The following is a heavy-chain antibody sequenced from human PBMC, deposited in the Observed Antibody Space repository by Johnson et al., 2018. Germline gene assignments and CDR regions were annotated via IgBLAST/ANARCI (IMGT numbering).Heavy chain of an antibody. CDR1: GFTFSSYT. D-gene: IGHD6-19*01. CDR3: ARGHSSGWAEYFQH. Sequence: VQLLEAGGGVVQAGRSLRLSCAASGFTFSSYTISWVRQAPGQGPEWMGRIIPILGIANYAQKFQGRVTITADKSTSTAYMELSSLRSEDTAVYYCARGHSSGWAEYFQHWGQGTLVTVSS. CDR2: IIPILGIA. J-gene: IGHJ1*01. V-gene: IGHV1-69*09.